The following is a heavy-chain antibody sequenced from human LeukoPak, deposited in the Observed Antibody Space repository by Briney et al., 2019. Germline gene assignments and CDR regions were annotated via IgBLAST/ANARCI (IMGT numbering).Heavy chain of an antibody. D-gene: IGHD4-17*01. CDR3: AREHYGDGYFDY. CDR2: ISSSSSYI. CDR1: GFTFSDYY. V-gene: IGHV3-11*06. J-gene: IGHJ4*02. Sequence: PGGSLRLSCAASGFTFSDYYMSWIRQAPGKGLEWVSSISSSSSYIYYADSVKGRFTISRDNAKNSLYLQMNSLRAEDTAVYYCAREHYGDGYFDYWGQGTLVTVSS.